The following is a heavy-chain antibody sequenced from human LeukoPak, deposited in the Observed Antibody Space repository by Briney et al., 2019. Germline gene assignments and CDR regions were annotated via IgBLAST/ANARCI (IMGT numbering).Heavy chain of an antibody. CDR1: GFTFSSYG. CDR3: AKGTAMARGVTYYLDH. J-gene: IGHJ4*02. CDR2: ISYDGSSK. V-gene: IGHV3-30*18. Sequence: GGSLRLSCAASGFTFSSYGMYWVRQAPGKGLEWVAIISYDGSSKYYADSVKGRFTISRDNSKNTLYLQMNSLRAEDTAVYYCAKGTAMARGVTYYLDHWGQGTLVTVSS. D-gene: IGHD3-10*01.